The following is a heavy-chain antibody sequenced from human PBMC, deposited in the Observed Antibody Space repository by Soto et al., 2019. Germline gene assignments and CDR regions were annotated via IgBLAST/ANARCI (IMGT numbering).Heavy chain of an antibody. CDR2: VDGSGGDA. J-gene: IGHJ4*02. V-gene: IGHV3-23*01. CDR3: AKEIFAAAYAATSAFAL. CDR1: GFTFSSHA. Sequence: SGVFSGFTFSSHAMGWLRHAPGTGPEWVAFVDGSGGDASYADSVKGRFTISRDNYEKSLYFHMNSLRAEDTGRYFCAKEIFAAAYAATSAFALWGQGTLVTVPS. D-gene: IGHD2-8*01.